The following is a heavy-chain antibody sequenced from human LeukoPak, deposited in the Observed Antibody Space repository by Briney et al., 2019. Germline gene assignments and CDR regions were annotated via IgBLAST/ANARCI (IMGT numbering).Heavy chain of an antibody. V-gene: IGHV4-34*01. D-gene: IGHD6-13*01. J-gene: IGHJ2*01. CDR3: ARGLIAAAGTIWYFDL. Sequence: SETLSLTCAVYGGSFSGYYWSWIRQPPGKGLEWIGEINHSGSTNYNPSLKSRVTISVDTSKDQFSLKLSSVTAADTAVYHCARGLIAAAGTIWYFDLWGRGTLVTVSS. CDR2: INHSGST. CDR1: GGSFSGYY.